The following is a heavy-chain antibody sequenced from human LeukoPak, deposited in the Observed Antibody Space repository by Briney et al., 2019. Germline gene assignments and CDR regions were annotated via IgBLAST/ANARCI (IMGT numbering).Heavy chain of an antibody. D-gene: IGHD6-6*01. CDR2: ISGSGGST. CDR3: AKDLPRIAARRLGWFDP. J-gene: IGHJ5*02. Sequence: PGGSLRLSCAASGFTFSSYAMSWVHQAPGKGLEWVSAISGSGGSTYYADSVKGRFTISRDNSKNTLYLQMNSLRAEDTAVYYCAKDLPRIAARRLGWFDPWGQGTLVTVSS. CDR1: GFTFSSYA. V-gene: IGHV3-23*01.